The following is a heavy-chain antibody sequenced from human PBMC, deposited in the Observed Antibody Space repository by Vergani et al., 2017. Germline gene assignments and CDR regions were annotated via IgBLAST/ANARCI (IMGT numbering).Heavy chain of an antibody. Sequence: QVQLQESGPGLVKPSQTLSLTCTVSGGSFNSGSYFWSWIRQPAGKGLEWLGRVHTDGTAYYNPSLRTRVRLSADLSQSQFSLKMTSLTAADTAVYFCARDQWDDDGPRGWFAPWGQGILVTVSS. V-gene: IGHV4-61*02. D-gene: IGHD5-24*01. CDR3: ARDQWDDDGPRGWFAP. CDR1: GGSFNSGSYF. J-gene: IGHJ5*02. CDR2: VHTDGTA.